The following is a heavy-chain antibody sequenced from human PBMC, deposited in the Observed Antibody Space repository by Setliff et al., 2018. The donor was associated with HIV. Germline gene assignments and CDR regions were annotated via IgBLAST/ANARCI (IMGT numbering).Heavy chain of an antibody. J-gene: IGHJ4*02. CDR1: GVSTSSANHY. Sequence: SETLSLTCLVSGVSTSSANHYWTWVRQSPEKGLEWIGFVYYNGNSYYNPSLNSRVSISLDTSQNQFSLHLLSVTDADTAIYYCATGYYYGSGKYSALDFWGLGTLVTVS. D-gene: IGHD3-10*01. CDR3: ATGYYYGSGKYSALDF. V-gene: IGHV4-31*03. CDR2: VYYNGNS.